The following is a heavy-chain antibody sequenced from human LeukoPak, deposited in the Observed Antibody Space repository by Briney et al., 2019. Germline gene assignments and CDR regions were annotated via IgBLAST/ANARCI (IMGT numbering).Heavy chain of an antibody. Sequence: SETLSRTCTVSGGSISSYYWSWIRQPPGKGLEWIGYIYYSGSTNYNPSLKSRVTISVDTSKNQFSLKPSSVTAADTAVYYCARDSSSGYPRWGQGTLVTVSS. CDR1: GGSISSYY. J-gene: IGHJ4*02. CDR3: ARDSSSGYPR. CDR2: IYYSGST. D-gene: IGHD3-22*01. V-gene: IGHV4-59*01.